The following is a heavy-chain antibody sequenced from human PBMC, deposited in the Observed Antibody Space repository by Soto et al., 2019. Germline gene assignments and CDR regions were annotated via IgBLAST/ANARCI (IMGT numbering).Heavy chain of an antibody. CDR1: GFTFSSYV. CDR3: ARDPTTISYSLGY. V-gene: IGHV3-30-3*01. D-gene: IGHD1-7*01. J-gene: IGHJ4*02. Sequence: PGGSLRLSCAASGFTFSSYVMHWVRQAPGKGLEWVAVISYDGSNKYYADSVKGRFTISRDNSKNTLYLQMNSLRGGDTAVYYCARDPTTISYSLGYWGQGTLVTVSS. CDR2: ISYDGSNK.